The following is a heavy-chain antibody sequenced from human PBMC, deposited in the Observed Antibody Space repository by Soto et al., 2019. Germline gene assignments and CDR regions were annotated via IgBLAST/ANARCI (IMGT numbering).Heavy chain of an antibody. D-gene: IGHD3-16*01. V-gene: IGHV3-48*02. Sequence: EVQLVDSGGGLVQPGGSLRLSCAASGIAFSSHTMYWVRQPPGKGLEWVSYISRSGSSTYYANSVKGRFSISRDNARNSLSLQMNGLIDEDTAVYYCARGRMDYAYFESLGQGTLVTVSS. CDR2: ISRSGSST. CDR1: GIAFSSHT. J-gene: IGHJ4*02. CDR3: ARGRMDYAYFES.